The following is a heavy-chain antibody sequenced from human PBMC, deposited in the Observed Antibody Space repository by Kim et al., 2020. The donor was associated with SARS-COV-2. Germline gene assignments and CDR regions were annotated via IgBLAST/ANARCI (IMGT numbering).Heavy chain of an antibody. D-gene: IGHD3-16*01. Sequence: GRQMPGKGLEWMGIIYPGDSDTRYSPSFQGQVTISADKSTTTAYLQWSSLKASDIAMYYCARSAGPYDYYFDYWGQGTLVTVSS. V-gene: IGHV5-51*01. J-gene: IGHJ4*02. CDR2: IYPGDSDT. CDR3: ARSAGPYDYYFDY.